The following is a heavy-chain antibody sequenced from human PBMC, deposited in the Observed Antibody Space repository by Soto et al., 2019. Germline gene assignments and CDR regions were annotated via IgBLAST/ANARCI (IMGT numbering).Heavy chain of an antibody. CDR2: IAVASGYT. J-gene: IGHJ5*02. D-gene: IGHD2-8*01. CDR1: GFTFTSSA. Sequence: GPSVMLCCKASGFTFTSSAFQWVRQARGQRLGWIVWIAVASGYTNYAQRFQVRVTLTSDIPATTIYMGLRRLPFEDTAIHYCAAEATAWQRMVHSGSWGQVALVTISS. V-gene: IGHV1-58*01. CDR3: AAEATAWQRMVHSGS.